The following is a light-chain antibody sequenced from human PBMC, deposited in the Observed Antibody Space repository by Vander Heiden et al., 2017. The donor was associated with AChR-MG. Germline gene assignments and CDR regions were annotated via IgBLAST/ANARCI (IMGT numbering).Light chain of an antibody. J-gene: IGKJ2*01. CDR3: QQYNNWPPYT. V-gene: IGKV3-15*01. CDR2: GAS. CDR1: QSVSSN. Sequence: EIVMTQSPATLSVSPGERATLSCRASQSVSSNLAWYQLKPGQVPRLLIYGASTRATGIPARFSDSGYGTEFTLTISSLQSEDFAIYYCQQYNNWPPYTFGQGTMVEIK.